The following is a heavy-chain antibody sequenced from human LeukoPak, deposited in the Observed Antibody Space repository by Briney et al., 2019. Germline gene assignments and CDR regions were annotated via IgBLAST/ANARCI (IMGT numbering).Heavy chain of an antibody. V-gene: IGHV1-2*06. J-gene: IGHJ4*02. CDR2: INPNSGGT. CDR3: ARGAPSPTLIVVVVAATLGDFDY. Sequence: GASVKVSCKASGYTFTGYYMHWVRQAPGQGLEWMGRINPNSGGTNYAQKFQGRVTMTRDTSISTAYMELSRLRSDDTAVYYCARGAPSPTLIVVVVAATLGDFDYWGQGTLVTVSS. D-gene: IGHD2-15*01. CDR1: GYTFTGYY.